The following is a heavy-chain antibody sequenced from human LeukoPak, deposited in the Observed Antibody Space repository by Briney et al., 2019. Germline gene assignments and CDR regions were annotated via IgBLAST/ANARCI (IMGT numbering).Heavy chain of an antibody. V-gene: IGHV4-34*01. D-gene: IGHD3-9*01. CDR2: IQYTGAT. Sequence: SETLSLTCAVYGGSITGYYWSWIRQTPGRGLEWVGEIQYTGATSYNPSLKSRATISTDTSKNQFSLRLSSVTAADTAVYYCARGNNLTGYCFDFWGQGALVTVSS. CDR1: GGSITGYY. CDR3: ARGNNLTGYCFDF. J-gene: IGHJ4*02.